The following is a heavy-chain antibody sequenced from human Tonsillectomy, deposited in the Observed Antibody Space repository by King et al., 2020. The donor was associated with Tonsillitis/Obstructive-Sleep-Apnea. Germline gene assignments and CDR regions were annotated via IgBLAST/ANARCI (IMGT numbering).Heavy chain of an antibody. CDR3: TRDIRGNYDFWSGYPGY. CDR2: ISGSGNTI. J-gene: IGHJ4*02. CDR1: GFTFNFYS. V-gene: IGHV3-48*02. Sequence: VQLVESGGGLIQPGGSLRLSCAASGFTFNFYSMVWVRQAPGKGLEWVSYISGSGNTIYYADSVKGRFTISRDNAKSSLYLQMNRLRDEDTAVYYCTRDIRGNYDFWSGYPGYWGQGTLVTVSS. D-gene: IGHD3-3*01.